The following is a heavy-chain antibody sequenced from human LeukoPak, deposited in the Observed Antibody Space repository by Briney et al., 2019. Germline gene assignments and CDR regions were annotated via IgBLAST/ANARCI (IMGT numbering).Heavy chain of an antibody. J-gene: IGHJ4*02. CDR1: GFTFSSYW. Sequence: PGGSLRLSCAASGFTFSSYWMNWARQAPGKGLEWVASINHNGNVNYYVDSVKGRFTISRDNAKNSLYLQMSNLRAEDTAVYYCARDYYDSSLGYWGQGTLVTVSS. V-gene: IGHV3-7*03. CDR3: ARDYYDSSLGY. D-gene: IGHD3-22*01. CDR2: INHNGNVN.